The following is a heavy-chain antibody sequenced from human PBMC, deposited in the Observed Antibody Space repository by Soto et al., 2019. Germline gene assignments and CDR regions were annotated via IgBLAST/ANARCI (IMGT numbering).Heavy chain of an antibody. CDR3: ASRGGSSGSYMEV. CDR1: GGPISTSY. CDR2: IYYSGTT. J-gene: IGHJ6*03. Sequence: QVQLQESGPGLVKPSETLSLTCTVSGGPISTSYWCGVRQHPGKGLEWMGYIYYSGTTNYNPTLRGRVTVSADSSKNPLSRKLSYVSAGATAVYCWASRGGSSGSYMEVWGQGTTVTVSS. V-gene: IGHV4-59*08. D-gene: IGHD1-26*01.